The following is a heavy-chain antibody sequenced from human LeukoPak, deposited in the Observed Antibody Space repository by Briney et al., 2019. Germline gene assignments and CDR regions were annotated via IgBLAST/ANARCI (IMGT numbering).Heavy chain of an antibody. V-gene: IGHV1-2*02. D-gene: IGHD3-9*01. J-gene: IGHJ6*02. CDR1: GYTFTGYY. Sequence: ASVKVSCKASGYTFTGYYMYWVRQAPGQGLEWMGWINPNSGGTNYAQKFQGRVTMTRDTSISTAYMELSRLRSDDTAVYYCARDRTVYYDILTGSLAYYYYGMDVWGQGTTVTVSS. CDR2: INPNSGGT. CDR3: ARDRTVYYDILTGSLAYYYYGMDV.